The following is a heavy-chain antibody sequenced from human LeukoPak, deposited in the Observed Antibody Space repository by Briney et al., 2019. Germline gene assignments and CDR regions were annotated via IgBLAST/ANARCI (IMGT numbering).Heavy chain of an antibody. CDR1: GFTFSSYA. J-gene: IGHJ5*02. Sequence: GGSLRLSCAASGFTFSSYAMNWVRQAPGKGLEWVSYISTTGSTIYYADSVKGRFTISRDNSKNTLYLQMNSLRAEDTAVYYCAKIHGAYTVTGNWFDPWGQGTLVTVSS. CDR3: AKIHGAYTVTGNWFDP. V-gene: IGHV3-48*01. CDR2: ISTTGSTI. D-gene: IGHD4-11*01.